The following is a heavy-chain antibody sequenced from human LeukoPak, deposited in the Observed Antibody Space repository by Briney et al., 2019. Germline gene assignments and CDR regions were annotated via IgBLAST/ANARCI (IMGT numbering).Heavy chain of an antibody. J-gene: IGHJ4*02. CDR2: IIPIFGTA. CDR3: ARDRGYYDRDY. D-gene: IGHD3-22*01. CDR1: GYTFTDHY. V-gene: IGHV1-69*05. Sequence: ASVKVSCKVSGYTFTDHYMHWVQQAPGKGLEWMGRIIPIFGTANYAQKFQGRVTITTDESTSTAYMELSSLRSDDTAVYYCARDRGYYDRDYWSQGTLVTVSS.